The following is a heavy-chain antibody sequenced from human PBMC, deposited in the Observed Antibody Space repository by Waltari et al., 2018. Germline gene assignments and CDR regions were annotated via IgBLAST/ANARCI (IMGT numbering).Heavy chain of an antibody. CDR1: GFTFSNFA. D-gene: IGHD3-10*01. J-gene: IGHJ4*01. CDR3: AKDNRAPISGSPTYYFDH. V-gene: IGHV3-23*01. CDR2: ISEGGRST. Sequence: LESGGAMVQSGGSLRLSCSVSGFTFSNFAMAWVRRAPGKGLEWVSVISEGGRSTLYSESVRGRFTISRDNSRNTLYLEMNSLRVEDAAIYYCAKDNRAPISGSPTYYFDHWGHGTVVTVSP.